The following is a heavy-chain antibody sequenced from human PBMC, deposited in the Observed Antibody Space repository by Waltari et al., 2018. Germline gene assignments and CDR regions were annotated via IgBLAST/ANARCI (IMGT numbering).Heavy chain of an antibody. CDR2: VDPEDGET. CDR3: AHDFWSGYSGFDP. D-gene: IGHD3-3*01. CDR1: GYTFTYYY. V-gene: IGHV1-69-2*01. Sequence: EVQLVQSGAEVKKPGATVKISCKVSGYTFTYYYMHLVQPATGKGLEWMGLVDPEDGETIYAEKFQGRVTITADTSTDTAYMELSSLRSEDTAVYYCAHDFWSGYSGFDPWGQGTLVTVSS. J-gene: IGHJ5*02.